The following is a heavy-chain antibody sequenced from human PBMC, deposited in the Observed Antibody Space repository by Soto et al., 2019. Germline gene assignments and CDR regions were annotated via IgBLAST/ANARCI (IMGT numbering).Heavy chain of an antibody. D-gene: IGHD3-22*01. CDR3: AKNSSGYYGPSDY. Sequence: EVQLLESGGGLVQPGGSLRLSCAASGFTFSNYAMSWVRQAPGKGLEWVSAISGSGGSTYYADSVKGRFTISRDNSKNTLYLQMNSLRAGDTAVYYCAKNSSGYYGPSDYWGQGTLVTVSS. CDR1: GFTFSNYA. J-gene: IGHJ4*02. CDR2: ISGSGGST. V-gene: IGHV3-23*01.